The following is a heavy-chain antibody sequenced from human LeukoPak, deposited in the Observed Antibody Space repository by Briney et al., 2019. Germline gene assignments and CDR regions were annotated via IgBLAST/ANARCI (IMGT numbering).Heavy chain of an antibody. V-gene: IGHV3-23*01. Sequence: GGSLRLSCAASGFTFTSYPMGWVRQAPGKGLEWVPSISRSGDDTYYADSVRGRFTISRDNSKNTLYLQMNSLRAEDTAIYYCAKDQLLGWGQGTHVTVSS. J-gene: IGHJ4*02. CDR1: GFTFTSYP. CDR3: AKDQLLG. CDR2: ISRSGDDT. D-gene: IGHD3-10*01.